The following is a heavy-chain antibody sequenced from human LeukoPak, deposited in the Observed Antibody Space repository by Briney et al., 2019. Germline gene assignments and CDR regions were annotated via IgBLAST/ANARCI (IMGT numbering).Heavy chain of an antibody. D-gene: IGHD6-19*01. Sequence: PGGSLRLSCAASGFTFSSYEMNWVRQAPRKGLEWVSYISISGSTIYYAASVKGRFTISRDNAKNPLYLQMNSLRAEDTAVYYCARQQWLVRGCRDYWGQGTLVTVSS. CDR3: ARQQWLVRGCRDY. CDR1: GFTFSSYE. CDR2: ISISGSTI. V-gene: IGHV3-48*03. J-gene: IGHJ4*02.